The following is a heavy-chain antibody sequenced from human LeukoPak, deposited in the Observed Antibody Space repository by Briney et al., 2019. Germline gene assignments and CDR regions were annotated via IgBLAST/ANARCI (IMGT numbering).Heavy chain of an antibody. Sequence: GSLRLSCAVSGFTFSSYWMIWVRQAPGQGLEWVANIKQDGTEKYYVDSVKGRFTISRDNAKNSLYLQMNSLRVEDTAVYYCARDNWSLYDGRSGAFDIWGQGTVVTVSS. CDR2: IKQDGTEK. D-gene: IGHD3-22*01. V-gene: IGHV3-7*01. CDR3: ARDNWSLYDGRSGAFDI. CDR1: GFTFSSYW. J-gene: IGHJ3*02.